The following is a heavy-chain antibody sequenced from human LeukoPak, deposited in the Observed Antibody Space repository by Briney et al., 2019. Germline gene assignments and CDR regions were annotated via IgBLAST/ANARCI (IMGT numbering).Heavy chain of an antibody. D-gene: IGHD6-19*01. CDR2: INPDSGGT. V-gene: IGHV1-2*04. Sequence: ASVKVSCKASGYTFTGYYIHWVRQAPGQGLEWMGYINPDSGGTNFEHKFQGWVTLTRDTSISTAYMEVRRLKSDGTAVYYCAREMAVGGRSAFDFWGQGTLVTVSS. J-gene: IGHJ4*02. CDR1: GYTFTGYY. CDR3: AREMAVGGRSAFDF.